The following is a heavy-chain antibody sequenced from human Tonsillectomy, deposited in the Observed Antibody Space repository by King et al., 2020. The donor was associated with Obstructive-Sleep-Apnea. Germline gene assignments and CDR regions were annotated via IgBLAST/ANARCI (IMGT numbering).Heavy chain of an antibody. CDR2: ISSSSNTI. J-gene: IGHJ4*02. CDR1: GFTFSTYS. D-gene: IGHD1-26*01. Sequence: VQLVESGGDLVQPGGSLRLSCAASGFTFSTYSMNWVRQAPGKGLEWISYISSSSNTIYYADSVKGRFTISRDNANNSLFLQMNSLKAEDTAVYYCARLRGSSSHWGQGTLVTVSS. V-gene: IGHV3-48*04. CDR3: ARLRGSSSH.